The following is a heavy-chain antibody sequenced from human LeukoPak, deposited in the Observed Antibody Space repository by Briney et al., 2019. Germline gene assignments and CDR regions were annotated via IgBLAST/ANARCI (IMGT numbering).Heavy chain of an antibody. D-gene: IGHD3-22*01. V-gene: IGHV5-51*01. Sequence: GESLKISCRGSGYSFTSYWIDWVRQMPGKGLEWMGIIYPGDSDTRYSPSFQGQVTISADKSISTAYLQWSSLKASDTAMYYCARASYYDSSGYYFSWFDPWGQGTLVTVSS. CDR3: ARASYYDSSGYYFSWFDP. CDR1: GYSFTSYW. CDR2: IYPGDSDT. J-gene: IGHJ5*02.